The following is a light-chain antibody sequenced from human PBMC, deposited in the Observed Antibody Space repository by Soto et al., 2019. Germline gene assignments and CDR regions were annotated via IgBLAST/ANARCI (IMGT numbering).Light chain of an antibody. CDR3: GTWDSSLGAAV. Sequence: QSVLTQPPSVSAAPGQKVTISCSGSSSNIGNNYVSWYQQLPGTAPKLLIYDNNKRPSGIPDRFSGSKSGTSATLGITGLQNGDEANYYCGTWDSSLGAAVFGGGTQLTVL. J-gene: IGLJ7*01. CDR1: SSNIGNNY. CDR2: DNN. V-gene: IGLV1-51*01.